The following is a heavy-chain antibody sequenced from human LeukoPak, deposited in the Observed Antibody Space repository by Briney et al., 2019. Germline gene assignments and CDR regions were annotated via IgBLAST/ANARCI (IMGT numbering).Heavy chain of an antibody. CDR3: ARVDIAAADHPDYYYYYGMDV. Sequence: ETLSLTCTVSGGSISSYYWSWVRQAPGKGLEWVSVIYSGGSTYYADSVKGRFTISRHNSKNTLYLQMNSLRAEDTAVYYCARVDIAAADHPDYYYYYGMDVWGQGTTVTVSS. V-gene: IGHV3-53*04. CDR1: GGSISSYY. J-gene: IGHJ6*02. CDR2: IYSGGST. D-gene: IGHD6-13*01.